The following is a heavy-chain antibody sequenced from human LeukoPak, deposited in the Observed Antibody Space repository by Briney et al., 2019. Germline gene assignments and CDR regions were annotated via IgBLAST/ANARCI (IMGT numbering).Heavy chain of an antibody. Sequence: SETLSLTCAVYGGSFSNYYWNWIRQPPGKGLEWIGEITHGGSTNYNPSLKSRVTISVHTSKNQFSLKLSSVTAADTAVYYCARGVTVIPYQIDYWGQGTLVTASS. CDR3: ARGVTVIPYQIDY. CDR1: GGSFSNYY. V-gene: IGHV4-34*01. CDR2: ITHGGST. D-gene: IGHD2-21*01. J-gene: IGHJ4*02.